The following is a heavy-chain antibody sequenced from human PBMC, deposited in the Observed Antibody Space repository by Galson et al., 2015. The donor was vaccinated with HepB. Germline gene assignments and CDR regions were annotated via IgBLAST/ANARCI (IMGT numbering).Heavy chain of an antibody. CDR3: ARGGRDGYNWGLFIDY. Sequence: SLRLSCAASGFTFSTYWMSWVRQAPGKGLEWVANIKQGGSEKYYVDSVKGRFTISRDNAKNSLYLQMNSLRAEDTAVYYCARGGRDGYNWGLFIDYWGQGTLVTVSS. CDR1: GFTFSTYW. J-gene: IGHJ4*02. CDR2: IKQGGSEK. D-gene: IGHD5-24*01. V-gene: IGHV3-7*03.